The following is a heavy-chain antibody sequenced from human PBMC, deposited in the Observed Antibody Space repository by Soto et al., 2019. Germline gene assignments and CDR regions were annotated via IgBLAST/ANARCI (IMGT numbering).Heavy chain of an antibody. V-gene: IGHV4-34*01. CDR3: ARGQGKWLRILYYFDY. Sequence: SETLSLTCAVYGGSFSGYYWSWIRQPPGKGLEWIGEINHSGSTNYNPSLKSRVTISVDTSKNQFSLKLSSVTAADTAVYYCARGQGKWLRILYYFDYWGQGTLVTVSS. D-gene: IGHD5-12*01. J-gene: IGHJ4*02. CDR2: INHSGST. CDR1: GGSFSGYY.